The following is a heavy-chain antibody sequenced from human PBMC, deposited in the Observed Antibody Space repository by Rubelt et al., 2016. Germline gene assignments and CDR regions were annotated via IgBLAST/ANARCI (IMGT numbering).Heavy chain of an antibody. Sequence: QVQLQESGPGLVKPSETLSLTCTVSGYSISSGYYWGWIRQPPGKGLEWIGSNFHSGTTYYNPSLKSRVTISADRTKNQLSLKLSSVTAADTAVYYCASGTVYFDNWGQGTLVTASS. J-gene: IGHJ4*02. CDR1: GYSISSGYY. V-gene: IGHV4-38-2*02. D-gene: IGHD3/OR15-3a*01. CDR3: ASGTVYFDN. CDR2: NFHSGTT.